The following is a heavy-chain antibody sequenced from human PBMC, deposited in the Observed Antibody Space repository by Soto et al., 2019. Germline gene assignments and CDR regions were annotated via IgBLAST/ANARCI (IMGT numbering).Heavy chain of an antibody. V-gene: IGHV3-23*01. CDR1: GFTFSSYA. CDR2: INGNGRKT. D-gene: IGHD3-3*01. J-gene: IGHJ6*02. Sequence: EEQLLESGGDLVQPGGSLKLSCAASGFTFSSYAMNWVRQAPGKGLEWVSSINGNGRKTSYADSVRGRFTISRDNSKNTLFLHVNSPRAEDTAVYYCVKDLNFDFWTGYRYYAMEIWGQGTTVTVS. CDR3: VKDLNFDFWTGYRYYAMEI.